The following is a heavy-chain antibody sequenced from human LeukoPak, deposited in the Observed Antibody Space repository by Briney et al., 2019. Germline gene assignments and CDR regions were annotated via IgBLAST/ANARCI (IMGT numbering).Heavy chain of an antibody. J-gene: IGHJ4*02. CDR3: ARERHNMYSYGFDY. Sequence: AEPLSLTCSVCGGSISIYYWRCTRQPPGGTRVGFGYYYYSGSTNNNPSLKSRVTISVDTSKNQYSLKLSSVTAADTAVYYCARERHNMYSYGFDYWGQGTLVTVSS. D-gene: IGHD5-18*01. CDR1: GGSISIYY. CDR2: YYYSGST. V-gene: IGHV4-59*13.